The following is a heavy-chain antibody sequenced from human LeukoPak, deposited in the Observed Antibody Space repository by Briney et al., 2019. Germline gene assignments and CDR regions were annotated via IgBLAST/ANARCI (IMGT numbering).Heavy chain of an antibody. CDR1: GESLSGYY. V-gene: IGHV4-34*01. J-gene: IGHJ4*02. CDR2: INHSGYT. CDR3: ARASTIAALSF. D-gene: IGHD6-6*01. Sequence: TSETLSLTCAVYGESLSGYYWTWIRQPPGKGLEWIGEINHSGYTNYNPSLKSRVTLSVDTSKNQFSLNLTSVTAADTAVYYCARASTIAALSFWGQGTLVTVSS.